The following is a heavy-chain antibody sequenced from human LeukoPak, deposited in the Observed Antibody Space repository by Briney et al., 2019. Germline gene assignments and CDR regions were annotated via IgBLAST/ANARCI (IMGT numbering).Heavy chain of an antibody. CDR2: IYYSGST. V-gene: IGHV4-31*03. CDR1: GGSISSGGYS. Sequence: PSETLSLTCTVSGGSISSGGYSWRWLRQHPGKGLEWIGYIYYSGSTYYHPSLKSRVTISVDTSKNQFSLKLSSVTAADTAVYYCARDLSRAFDIWGQGTMVTVSS. J-gene: IGHJ3*02. CDR3: ARDLSRAFDI.